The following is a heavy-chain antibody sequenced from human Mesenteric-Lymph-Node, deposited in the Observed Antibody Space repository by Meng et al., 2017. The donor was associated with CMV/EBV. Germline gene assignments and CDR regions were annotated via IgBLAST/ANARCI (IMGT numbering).Heavy chain of an antibody. CDR2: IYPGDSDT. D-gene: IGHD3-22*01. Sequence: KVSCKGSGYSFSTYWIAWVRQMPEKGLEWMGIIYPGDSDTRYSPSFQGQVTISADRSVNTAYLQWSSLKASDSAMYYCATTYNSSGPRGLWYFDLWGRGALVTVSS. CDR3: ATTYNSSGPRGLWYFDL. CDR1: GYSFSTYW. J-gene: IGHJ2*01. V-gene: IGHV5-51*01.